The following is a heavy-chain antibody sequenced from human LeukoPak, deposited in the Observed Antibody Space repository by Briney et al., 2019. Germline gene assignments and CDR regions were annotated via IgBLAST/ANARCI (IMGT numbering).Heavy chain of an antibody. CDR3: ASIAAAGHLTYYYYGMDV. CDR2: IYYSGST. Sequence: PSETLSLTCTVSGGSISSSSYYWGWIRQPPGKGLEWIGSIYYSGSTYYNPSLKSRVTISVGTSKNQFSLKLSSVTAADTAVYYCASIAAAGHLTYYYYGMDVWGQGTTVTVSS. J-gene: IGHJ6*02. V-gene: IGHV4-39*01. CDR1: GGSISSSSYY. D-gene: IGHD6-13*01.